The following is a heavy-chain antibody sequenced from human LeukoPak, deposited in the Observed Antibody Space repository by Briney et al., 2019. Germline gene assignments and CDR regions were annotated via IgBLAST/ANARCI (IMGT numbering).Heavy chain of an antibody. CDR3: ARAGSFRFDY. V-gene: IGHV3-74*01. CDR1: GFTFSTCW. Sequence: GGSLRLSCAASGFTFSTCWIHWVRQAPGKGLVWVSRISTDGSTTNYADSVKGRFTISRDNAKNTLYLQMNDLRAEDTAVYYCARAGSFRFDYWGQGTLVTVSS. D-gene: IGHD3-10*01. CDR2: ISTDGSTT. J-gene: IGHJ4*02.